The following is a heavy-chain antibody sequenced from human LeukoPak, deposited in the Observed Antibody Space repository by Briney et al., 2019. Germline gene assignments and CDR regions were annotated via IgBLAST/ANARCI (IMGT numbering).Heavy chain of an antibody. J-gene: IGHJ4*02. Sequence: SETLSLTCTVSGGSISSRSYYWDWIRQPPGKGLEWIGSIHYSGSTYYNPSLKSRVTISVDTSKNQFSLKLSSVTAADTAVYYCARHDLVVTATILDYWGQGTLVTVSS. CDR3: ARHDLVVTATILDY. D-gene: IGHD2-21*02. CDR1: GGSISSRSYY. V-gene: IGHV4-39*01. CDR2: IHYSGST.